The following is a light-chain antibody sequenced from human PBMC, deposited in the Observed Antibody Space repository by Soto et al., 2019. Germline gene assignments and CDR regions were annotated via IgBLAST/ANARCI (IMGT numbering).Light chain of an antibody. J-gene: IGKJ1*01. CDR1: QSVSSSY. CDR2: GAS. Sequence: EIVLTQSPGTLSLSPGERGTLSCRASQSVSSSYLAWYQQKPGQAPRLLIYGASSRATGIPDRFSGSGSGTDCPLTISRLEPEDFAVYYCQQYGSSPWTFGQGTKVEIK. CDR3: QQYGSSPWT. V-gene: IGKV3-20*01.